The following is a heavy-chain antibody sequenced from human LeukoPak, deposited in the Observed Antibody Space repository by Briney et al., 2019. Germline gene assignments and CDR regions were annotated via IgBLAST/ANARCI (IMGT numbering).Heavy chain of an antibody. CDR1: GGSISSFF. CDR3: ARGGYGYNRWDYFDY. D-gene: IGHD5-24*01. Sequence: SSETLSLTCTVSGGSISSFFWSWIRQPPGEGLEWIGSIFSSGSTNYNTSLRSRVSISLDTSKNQFSLKLGSVTAVDTAVYFCARGGYGYNRWDYFDYWGQGTLVTVSS. CDR2: IFSSGST. V-gene: IGHV4-59*01. J-gene: IGHJ4*02.